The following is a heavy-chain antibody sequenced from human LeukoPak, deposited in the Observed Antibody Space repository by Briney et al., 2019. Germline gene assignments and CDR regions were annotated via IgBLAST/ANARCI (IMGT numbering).Heavy chain of an antibody. V-gene: IGHV4-59*12. CDR3: ARDTPPGNNGYEGFIDN. CDR2: IYYSGAI. J-gene: IGHJ4*02. CDR1: GRSISSYY. Sequence: SETLSLTCTVSGRSISSYYWSWVRQPPGKGREWVGYIYYSGAINYNPFLKSRVTISVDAYKNKFSLNLNSVTAAATAVYYCARDTPPGNNGYEGFIDNWGQGTLVSVSS. D-gene: IGHD5-12*01.